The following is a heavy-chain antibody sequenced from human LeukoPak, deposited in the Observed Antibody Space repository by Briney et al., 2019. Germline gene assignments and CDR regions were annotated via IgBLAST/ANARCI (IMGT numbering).Heavy chain of an antibody. Sequence: PSETLSLTCAVSGGSISSSNWWSWVRQPPGKGLEWIGEIYHSGSTNYNPSLKSRVTISVDKSKNQFSLKLSSVTAADTAVYYCARVSQNIAAADLKWENWYFDLWGRGTLVTVSS. V-gene: IGHV4-4*02. CDR3: ARVSQNIAAADLKWENWYFDL. CDR1: GGSISSSNW. J-gene: IGHJ2*01. CDR2: IYHSGST. D-gene: IGHD6-13*01.